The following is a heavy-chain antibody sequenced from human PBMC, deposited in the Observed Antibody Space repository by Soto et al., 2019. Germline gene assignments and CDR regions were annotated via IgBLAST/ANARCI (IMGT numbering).Heavy chain of an antibody. J-gene: IGHJ6*02. CDR1: GGTFSSYA. Sequence: GASVKVSCKASGGTFSSYAISWVRQAPGQGLEWMGGIIPIFGTANYAQKFQGRVTITADESTSAAYMELSSLRSEDTAVYYCAREIKGRAAAGTTTKYYYYYYGMDVWGQGTTVTVSS. CDR3: AREIKGRAAAGTTTKYYYYYYGMDV. CDR2: IIPIFGTA. V-gene: IGHV1-69*13. D-gene: IGHD6-13*01.